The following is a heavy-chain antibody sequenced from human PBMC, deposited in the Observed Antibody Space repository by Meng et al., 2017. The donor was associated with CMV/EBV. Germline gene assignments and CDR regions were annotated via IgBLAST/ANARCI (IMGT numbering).Heavy chain of an antibody. CDR3: APAHTDYYYGMDV. Sequence: SGPTLVKPTQTLTLTCTFSGFSLSTSGMRVSWIRQPPGKALEWLARIDWDDDKFYSTSLKTRLTISKDTSKNQVVLTMTNMDPVDTATYYCAPAHTDYYYGMDVWGQGTTVTVSS. J-gene: IGHJ6*02. D-gene: IGHD4-17*01. CDR1: GFSLSTSGMR. CDR2: IDWDDDK. V-gene: IGHV2-70D*14.